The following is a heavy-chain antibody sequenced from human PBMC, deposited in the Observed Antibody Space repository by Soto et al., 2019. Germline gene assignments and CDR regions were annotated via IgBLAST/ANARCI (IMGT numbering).Heavy chain of an antibody. Sequence: DVQLVESGGGLVRPGGSLRLSCAASGFTFNIYSMNWVRQAPGKGLEWVSYISSSSSTIYYADSVKGRFTISRENAKNSLYLQMNSLRADDTAVYYCVRIGGGSTGDYWRQGTLVTVSS. J-gene: IGHJ4*02. D-gene: IGHD3-9*01. CDR2: ISSSSSTI. CDR3: VRIGGGSTGDY. CDR1: GFTFNIYS. V-gene: IGHV3-48*01.